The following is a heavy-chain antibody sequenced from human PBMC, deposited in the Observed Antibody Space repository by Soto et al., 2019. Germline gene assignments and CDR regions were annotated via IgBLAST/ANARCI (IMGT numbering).Heavy chain of an antibody. V-gene: IGHV1-18*01. CDR2: VNPYNGNR. CDR1: GYSFSFYG. J-gene: IGHJ3*02. CDR3: APVSSGSYDAFDI. Sequence: ASVKVSCKASGYSFSFYGINWVRQAPGQGLEWMGWVNPYNGNRNHAQKFQCRVTMTTVTSTSTAYMELRSLKADDTAVYYCAPVSSGSYDAFDIWGQGTMVTVSS. D-gene: IGHD6-19*01.